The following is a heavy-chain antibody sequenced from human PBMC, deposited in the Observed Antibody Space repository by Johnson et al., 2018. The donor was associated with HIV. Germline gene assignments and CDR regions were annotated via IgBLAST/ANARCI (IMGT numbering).Heavy chain of an antibody. CDR3: ARGGNEIDAFDI. J-gene: IGHJ3*02. D-gene: IGHD1-1*01. CDR2: IRYDGSNK. CDR1: GFTFSNYA. V-gene: IGHV3-30*02. Sequence: QVQLVESGGGVVQPGGSLRLSCAASGFTFSNYAMHWVRQAPGKGLEWVAFIRYDGSNKYYADSVKGRFTISRDNSKNTLYLQMNSLRAEDTAVYYCARGGNEIDAFDIWGQGTMVTVSS.